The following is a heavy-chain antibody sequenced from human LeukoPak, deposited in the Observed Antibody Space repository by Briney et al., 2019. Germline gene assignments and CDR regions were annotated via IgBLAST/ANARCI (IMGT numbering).Heavy chain of an antibody. Sequence: PSETLSLTCTVSGGSISSSSYYWGWIRQPPGKGLEWVGSIYYSGITYYNPSLKSRVTISVDTSKNQFSLKLSSVTAADTAVYYCARRRLLWFGELLDPNNWFDPWGQGTLVTVSS. J-gene: IGHJ5*02. CDR3: ARRRLLWFGELLDPNNWFDP. CDR1: GGSISSSSYY. D-gene: IGHD3-10*01. CDR2: IYYSGIT. V-gene: IGHV4-39*01.